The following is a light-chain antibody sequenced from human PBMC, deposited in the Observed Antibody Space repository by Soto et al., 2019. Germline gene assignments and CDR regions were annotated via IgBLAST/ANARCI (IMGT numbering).Light chain of an antibody. CDR3: SSYTSGSTPVI. J-gene: IGLJ2*01. CDR2: DVS. Sequence: QSALTQPASVSGSPGQSITISCSGTSSDVGGYNYVSWYQQHPGKAPKLIIYDVSNRPSGVSNRFSGSKSGNTASLTISGRQAEDEADYSCSSYTSGSTPVIFVGGTKLTVL. CDR1: SSDVGGYNY. V-gene: IGLV2-14*01.